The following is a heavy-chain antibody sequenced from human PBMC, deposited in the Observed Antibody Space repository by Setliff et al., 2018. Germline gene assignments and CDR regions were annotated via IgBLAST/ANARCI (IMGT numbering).Heavy chain of an antibody. CDR1: GYTFTSYA. CDR2: INTNTGNP. Sequence: ASVKVSCKASGYTFTSYAVNWVRQAPGQGLEWMGWINTNTGNPTYAQGFTGRFVFSLDPSVSTAYLQISSLKAEDTALYYCATGSLVAAGTGHWGQGTLVTVSS. J-gene: IGHJ4*02. V-gene: IGHV7-4-1*02. D-gene: IGHD6-13*01. CDR3: ATGSLVAAGTGH.